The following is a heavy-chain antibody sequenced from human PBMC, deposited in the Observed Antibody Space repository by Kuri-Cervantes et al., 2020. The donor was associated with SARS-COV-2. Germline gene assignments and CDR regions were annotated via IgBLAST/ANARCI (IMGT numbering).Heavy chain of an antibody. CDR2: ISGSGGST. D-gene: IGHD6-13*01. Sequence: GESLKISCAASGFTFSSYAMSWVRQAPGKGLEWVSAISGSGGSTYYADSVKGRFTISRDNSKNTLYLQMNSLRAEDTAVYYCSLSSSSVYYSYMDVWGKGTTVTVSS. V-gene: IGHV3-23*01. CDR1: GFTFSSYA. CDR3: SLSSSSVYYSYMDV. J-gene: IGHJ6*03.